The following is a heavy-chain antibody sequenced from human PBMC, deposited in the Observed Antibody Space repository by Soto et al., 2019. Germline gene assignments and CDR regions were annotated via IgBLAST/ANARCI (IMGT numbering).Heavy chain of an antibody. CDR3: ARLSIVAAGTFGLYYYGMEV. D-gene: IGHD6-13*01. Sequence: SETLSLTCAVYVGSFSGYYWSCIRHPPGKGLEWIGEINHSGSTNYNPSLKSRVTISVDTSKNQFSLKLSSVTAADTAVYYCARLSIVAAGTFGLYYYGMEVWGQATRVTVSS. CDR2: INHSGST. V-gene: IGHV4-34*01. CDR1: VGSFSGYY. J-gene: IGHJ6*01.